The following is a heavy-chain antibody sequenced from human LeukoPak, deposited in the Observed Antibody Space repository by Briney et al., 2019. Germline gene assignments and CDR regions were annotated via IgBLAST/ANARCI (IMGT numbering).Heavy chain of an antibody. Sequence: ASVKVSCKASGYTFTGYCMHWVRQAPGQGLEWMGWINPNSGGTNYAQKFQGRVTMTRDTSISTAYMELSRLRSDDTAVYYCARSDYYGSGSQYDYWGQGTLVTVSS. CDR3: ARSDYYGSGSQYDY. CDR2: INPNSGGT. CDR1: GYTFTGYC. D-gene: IGHD3-10*01. J-gene: IGHJ4*02. V-gene: IGHV1-2*02.